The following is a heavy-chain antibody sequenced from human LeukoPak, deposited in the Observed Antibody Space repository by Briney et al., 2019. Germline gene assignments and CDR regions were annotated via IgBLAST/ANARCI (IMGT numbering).Heavy chain of an antibody. CDR3: ARDIYGGHDY. Sequence: GGSLRLPCAASGFTFSNYWMSWVRQAPGKGLEWVANINQDGSEKSYVDSVEGRFTISRDNAKKSLHLHVNSLRAEDTAVYYCARDIYGGHDYWGQGTLLTVSS. J-gene: IGHJ4*02. D-gene: IGHD2-21*01. CDR1: GFTFSNYW. CDR2: INQDGSEK. V-gene: IGHV3-7*04.